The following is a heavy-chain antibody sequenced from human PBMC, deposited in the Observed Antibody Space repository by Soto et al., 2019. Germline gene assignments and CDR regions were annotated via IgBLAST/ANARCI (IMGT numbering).Heavy chain of an antibody. CDR3: ARALSYYDILTGYYNYGMDV. CDR2: TYYRSKWYN. CDR1: GDSVSSNSAA. J-gene: IGHJ6*02. Sequence: QVQLQQSGPGLVKPSQTLSLTCAISGDSVSSNSAAWNWIRQSPSRGLEWLGRTYYRSKWYNDYAVTVKSRITITPDTSKNQFSLQLNSVTPEDTAVYYCARALSYYDILTGYYNYGMDVWGQGTTVTVSS. V-gene: IGHV6-1*01. D-gene: IGHD3-9*01.